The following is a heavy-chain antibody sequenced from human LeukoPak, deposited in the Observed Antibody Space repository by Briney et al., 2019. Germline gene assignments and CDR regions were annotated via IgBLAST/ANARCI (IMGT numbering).Heavy chain of an antibody. CDR1: GFTFSAFW. V-gene: IGHV3-74*03. CDR2: ISPDGTTT. D-gene: IGHD1-26*01. CDR3: VSDSEGRSGGDD. Sequence: PGGSLRLSCAASGFTFSAFWMHWVRQIPGKGLVRVSRISPDGTTTTYADSVSGRFTISRDNAKSTVYLQMNSLKAEDTAVYYCVSDSEGRSGGDDWGQGTQVTVSS. J-gene: IGHJ4*02.